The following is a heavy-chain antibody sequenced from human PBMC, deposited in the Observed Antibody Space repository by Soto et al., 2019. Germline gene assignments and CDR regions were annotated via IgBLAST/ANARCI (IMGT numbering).Heavy chain of an antibody. CDR3: ARERLELTYYFDY. D-gene: IGHD1-7*01. J-gene: IGHJ4*02. V-gene: IGHV1-69*13. CDR1: GGTFSSYA. CDR2: IIPIFGTA. Sequence: WASVKVSCKASGGTFSSYAISWVRQAPGQGLEWMGGIIPIFGTANYAQKFQGRVTITADESTSTAYMELSSLRSEDTAVYYCARERLELTYYFDYWGQGTLVTVSS.